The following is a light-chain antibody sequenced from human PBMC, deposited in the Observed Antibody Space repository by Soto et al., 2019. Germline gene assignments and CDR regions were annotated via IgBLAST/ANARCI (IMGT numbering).Light chain of an antibody. CDR2: EVS. CDR3: CSYTGSNTYV. V-gene: IGLV2-14*03. J-gene: IGLJ1*01. CDR1: SSDVGGYNY. Sequence: QSALTQPASVSGSPGQSITISCTGTSSDVGGYNYVSWYQQHPGKVPKVMIYEVSNRPSGVSNRFSGSKSGNTASLTISGLQAEDEGDYYCCSYTGSNTYVFGTGTKVTVL.